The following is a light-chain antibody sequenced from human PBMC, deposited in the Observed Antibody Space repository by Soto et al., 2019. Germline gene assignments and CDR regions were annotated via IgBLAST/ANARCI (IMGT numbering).Light chain of an antibody. CDR1: QSVGTR. J-gene: IGKJ5*01. CDR3: QQYGGSGPIT. V-gene: IGKV3-20*01. Sequence: EIVFTQSPATLSLSPVERATLSCRAAQSVGTRLAWYQHKTGQAPRLLIYGASSRATGIPDRFSGSGSGTDFTLTISRLEPEDFAVYCCQQYGGSGPITFGQGTRLEIK. CDR2: GAS.